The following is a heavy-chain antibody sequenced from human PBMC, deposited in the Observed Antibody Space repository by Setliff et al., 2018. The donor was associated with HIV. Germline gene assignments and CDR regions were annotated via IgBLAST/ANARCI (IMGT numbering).Heavy chain of an antibody. V-gene: IGHV1-18*01. J-gene: IGHJ4*02. Sequence: GASVKVSCKASGYTSTSHGINWVRQAPGQGLEWMGWISAYNGNTKYAQKLQGRVTLTTDTSTTTAYMELTSLRSDDTAVYYCARDRRVAMADGTDFWGQGTLVTVSS. D-gene: IGHD6-19*01. CDR1: GYTSTSHG. CDR3: ARDRRVAMADGTDF. CDR2: ISAYNGNT.